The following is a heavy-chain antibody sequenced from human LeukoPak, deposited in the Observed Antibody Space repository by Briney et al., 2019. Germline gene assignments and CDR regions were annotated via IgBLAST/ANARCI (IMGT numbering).Heavy chain of an antibody. CDR1: GYSFTSYW. D-gene: IGHD4-23*01. J-gene: IGHJ4*02. Sequence: KNGESLKISCKGSGYSFTSYWVGWVRQMPGKGLEWTGIIYPGDSDIRYSPSFQGQVTISADKSISTAYLQWSSLKASGTAMYYCARQFGGNSEFDYWGQGTLVTVSS. CDR2: IYPGDSDI. V-gene: IGHV5-51*01. CDR3: ARQFGGNSEFDY.